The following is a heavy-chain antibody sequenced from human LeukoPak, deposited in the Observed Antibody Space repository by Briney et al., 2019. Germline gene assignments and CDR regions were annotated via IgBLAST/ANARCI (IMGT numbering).Heavy chain of an antibody. CDR1: GGSISSYY. CDR2: IYYSGST. Sequence: SETLSLICTVSGGSISSYYWSWIRQPPGKGLEWIGYIYYSGSTNYNPSLKSRVTISVDTSKNQFSLKLCSVTAADTAVYYCARDLYYDSSGYYYNWFDPWGQGTLVTVSS. CDR3: ARDLYYDSSGYYYNWFDP. D-gene: IGHD3-22*01. V-gene: IGHV4-59*01. J-gene: IGHJ5*02.